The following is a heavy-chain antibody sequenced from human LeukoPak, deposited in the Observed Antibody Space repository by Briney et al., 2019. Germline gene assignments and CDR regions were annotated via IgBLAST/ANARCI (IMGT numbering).Heavy chain of an antibody. D-gene: IGHD3-10*01. CDR3: ARGLYYYGSGSPPVGY. CDR1: AFSLSAYN. CDR2: ISYTGTYI. J-gene: IGHJ4*02. V-gene: IGHV3-21*01. Sequence: GGSLRLSCAASAFSLSAYNMNWVRQAPGKGLEWVSSISYTGTYIYYADSVKGRFTISRDNSKNTLYLQMNSLRAEDTAVYYCARGLYYYGSGSPPVGYWGQGTLVTVSS.